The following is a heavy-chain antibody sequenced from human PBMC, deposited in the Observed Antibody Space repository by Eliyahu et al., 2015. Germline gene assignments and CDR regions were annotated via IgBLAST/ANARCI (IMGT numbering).Heavy chain of an antibody. D-gene: IGHD3-22*01. CDR3: ARAHYYDSSFNWFDP. CDR2: MNANSGNT. V-gene: IGHV1-8*01. Sequence: QVQLVQSGAEVKKPGASVKVSCKASGFTFTNYDIFWVRQATGQGLEWMGWMNANSGNTGYAQKFQGRVPMTRDTSISTAYMELSSLRSEDTAVYYCARAHYYDSSFNWFDPWGQGTLVTVSS. J-gene: IGHJ5*02. CDR1: GFTFTNYD.